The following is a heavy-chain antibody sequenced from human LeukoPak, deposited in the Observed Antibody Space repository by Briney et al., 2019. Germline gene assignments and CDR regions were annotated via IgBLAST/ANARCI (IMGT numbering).Heavy chain of an antibody. Sequence: GGSLRLSCAASGFTLSSYAMSWVRQAPGKGLEWVSAISDTGNTYHADSVKGRFTISRDSSKNTLFLQMNRLRPEDAAVYYCARAPVTTCRGAFCYPFDYWGLGTLVTVSS. CDR3: ARAPVTTCRGAFCYPFDY. V-gene: IGHV3-23*01. CDR1: GFTLSSYA. D-gene: IGHD2-15*01. CDR2: ISDTGNT. J-gene: IGHJ4*02.